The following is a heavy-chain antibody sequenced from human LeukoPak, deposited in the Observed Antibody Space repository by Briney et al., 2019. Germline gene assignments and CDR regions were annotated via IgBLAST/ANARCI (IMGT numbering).Heavy chain of an antibody. J-gene: IGHJ5*02. CDR1: GYTFTSYD. CDR2: MNPNSGST. Sequence: GASVTVSCTASGYTFTSYDINWVRQAPGQGLEWMGWMNPNSGSTGYSQKFQGRVTMTRITSTSTAYMELSSLKSDDTAVYYCARGSGNAFDPWGQGTLVTVSS. CDR3: ARGSGNAFDP. V-gene: IGHV1-8*01. D-gene: IGHD3-10*01.